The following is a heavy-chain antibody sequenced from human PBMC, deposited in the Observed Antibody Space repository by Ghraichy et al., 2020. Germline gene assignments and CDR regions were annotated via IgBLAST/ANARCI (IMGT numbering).Heavy chain of an antibody. J-gene: IGHJ6*02. CDR2: ISGSDGST. D-gene: IGHD4-17*01. V-gene: IGHV3-23*01. CDR1: GFTFSNYA. CDR3: AKARNHGDPYFYGMDV. Sequence: GGSLRLSCAASGFTFSNYAMSWVHQAPGKGLEWVAAISGSDGSTYYADSVKGRFTISRDNSKNTLFLQMNSLRADDTAVYYCAKARNHGDPYFYGMDVWGQGATVTVSS.